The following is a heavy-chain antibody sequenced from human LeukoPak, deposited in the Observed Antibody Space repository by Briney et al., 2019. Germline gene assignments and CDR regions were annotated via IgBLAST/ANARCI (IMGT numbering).Heavy chain of an antibody. CDR3: AILSIRTQNFDY. D-gene: IGHD2-21*01. CDR1: GFPYYSYD. J-gene: IGHJ4*02. V-gene: IGHV3-23*01. Sequence: GGSLRLSCDVSGFPYYSYDMKWLRQAPGKGLDWVSGIDNSGYATYHADSVKGRFTISRDNAKDTLYMQMNGLRVQDTAVYYCAILSIRTQNFDYWGQGTRVTVSS. CDR2: IDNSGYAT.